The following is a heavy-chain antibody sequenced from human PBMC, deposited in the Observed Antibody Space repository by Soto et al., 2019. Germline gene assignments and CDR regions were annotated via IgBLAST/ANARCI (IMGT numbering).Heavy chain of an antibody. J-gene: IGHJ4*02. CDR1: GFTFSSYG. V-gene: IGHV3-33*01. CDR3: ARQGFGELLYPLDY. Sequence: QVQLVESGGGVVQPGRSLRLSCAASGFTFSSYGMHWVRQAPGKGLEWVAVIWYDGSNKYYADSVKGRFTISRDNSKKTLYLQMNSLRAEGKAVYYCARQGFGELLYPLDYWGQGTLVTVSS. CDR2: IWYDGSNK. D-gene: IGHD3-10*01.